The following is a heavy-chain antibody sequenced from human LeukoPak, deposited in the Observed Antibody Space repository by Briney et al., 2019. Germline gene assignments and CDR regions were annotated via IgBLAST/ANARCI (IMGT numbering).Heavy chain of an antibody. CDR3: ARPPAKVGWFGESYFDY. V-gene: IGHV3-21*01. Sequence: PGGSLRLSCAASGFTFSSYSMNWVRQAPGKGLEGVSSISSSSSYIYYADSVKGRFTISRDNAKNSLYLQMNSLRAEDTAVYYCARPPAKVGWFGESYFDYWGQGTLVTVSS. CDR2: ISSSSSYI. D-gene: IGHD3-10*01. J-gene: IGHJ4*02. CDR1: GFTFSSYS.